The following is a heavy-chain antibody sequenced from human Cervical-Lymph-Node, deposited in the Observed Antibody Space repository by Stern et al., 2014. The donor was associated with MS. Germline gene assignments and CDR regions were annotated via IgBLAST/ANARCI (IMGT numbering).Heavy chain of an antibody. V-gene: IGHV3-69-1*02. CDR2: III. CDR1: GFTFSSYS. J-gene: IGHJ6*02. Sequence: EVQLLESGGGLVKPGGSLRLSCAASGFTFSSYSMNWVRQAPGQGLEWVSSIIINYADSGKGRFTISRDTVKNSVFLQMNSLRAEDSAVYYCAREGYYYGMDVWGQGTTVTVSS. CDR3: AREGYYYGMDV.